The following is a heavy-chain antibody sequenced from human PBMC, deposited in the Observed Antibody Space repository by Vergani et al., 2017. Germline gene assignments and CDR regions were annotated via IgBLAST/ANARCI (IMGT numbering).Heavy chain of an antibody. J-gene: IGHJ4*02. CDR3: ARGYGQGGNTGCPFDY. CDR2: ISSSSTYI. V-gene: IGHV3-21*01. D-gene: IGHD1-1*01. Sequence: EVQLVESGGGLVKPGGSLRLSCAASGFTFSTYSINWVRQAPGKGLEWVSSISSSSTYIFYADSVKGRFTISRDNAKNSLYLQMNSLGAEDTAVYYCARGYGQGGNTGCPFDYWGQGTLVTVSS. CDR1: GFTFSTYS.